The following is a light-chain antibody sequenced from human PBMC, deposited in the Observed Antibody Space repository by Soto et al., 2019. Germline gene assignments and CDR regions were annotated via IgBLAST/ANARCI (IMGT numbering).Light chain of an antibody. CDR3: SSYTSSTTQV. Sequence: QSALTQPASVSGSPGQSITISCAGTSSDVGAYNYVSWYQQHPGKAPKLVIYEVGDRPSGVPNRFSGSKSGNTASLTISGLQAEDEADYYCSSYTSSTTQVFGGGTKLTVL. J-gene: IGLJ3*02. CDR2: EVG. CDR1: SSDVGAYNY. V-gene: IGLV2-14*01.